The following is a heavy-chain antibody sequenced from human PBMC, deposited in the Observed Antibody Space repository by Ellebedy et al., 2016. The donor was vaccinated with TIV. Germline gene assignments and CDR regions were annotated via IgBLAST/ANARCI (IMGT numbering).Heavy chain of an antibody. J-gene: IGHJ4*02. CDR3: VRAVGGRIFDH. V-gene: IGHV4-59*08. Sequence: MPGGSLRLSCAVSGDSMSSYYWSWIRQPPGKALEWIGYIYFSGNANYSPPLKSRVTISVDTSKSQFSLRLRSVTAADTAVYYCVRAVGGRIFDHWGQGALVTVSS. CDR2: IYFSGNA. CDR1: GDSMSSYY. D-gene: IGHD1-26*01.